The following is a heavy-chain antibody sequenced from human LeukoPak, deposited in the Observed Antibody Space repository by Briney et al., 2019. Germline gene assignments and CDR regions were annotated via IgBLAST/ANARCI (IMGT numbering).Heavy chain of an antibody. V-gene: IGHV4-39*01. Sequence: SETLSLTCTVSGGSISTSSHYWGWIRQPPGKGLEWIGSIYYSGSTYYNPSLKSRVTISVDTSKNQFSLRLNSVTAADTAVYYCARPLLRYFDYAFDIWGQGTMVTVS. D-gene: IGHD3-9*01. CDR2: IYYSGST. CDR3: ARPLLRYFDYAFDI. CDR1: GGSISTSSHY. J-gene: IGHJ3*02.